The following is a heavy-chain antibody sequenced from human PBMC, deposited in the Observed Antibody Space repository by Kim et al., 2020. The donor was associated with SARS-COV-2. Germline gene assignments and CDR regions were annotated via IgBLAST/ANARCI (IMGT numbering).Heavy chain of an antibody. CDR1: GGSISSYY. V-gene: IGHV4-4*07. D-gene: IGHD1-26*01. CDR2: IYTSGST. Sequence: WETLSLTCTASGGSISSYYWSWIRQPAGKGLEWIGRIYTSGSTNYNPSLKSRVTMSVDTSKNQFSLKLSSVTAADTAVYYCAGDARIVGDNYAFDIWGQGTMVTVSS. J-gene: IGHJ3*02. CDR3: AGDARIVGDNYAFDI.